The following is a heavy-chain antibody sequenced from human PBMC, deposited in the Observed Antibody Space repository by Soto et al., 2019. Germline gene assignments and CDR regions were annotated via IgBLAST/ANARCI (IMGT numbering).Heavy chain of an antibody. V-gene: IGHV3-9*01. CDR2: ISWNSGTV. CDR3: TISSGYAGH. Sequence: PGGSLRLSCAASGFTFGYYAMHWVRQPPGKGLEWVSGISWNSGTVGYADSVQGRFTVSRDNAKNSLYLQMNSLRTEDTALYYCTISSGYAGHWGQGTLVTVSS. D-gene: IGHD3-22*01. CDR1: GFTFGYYA. J-gene: IGHJ4*02.